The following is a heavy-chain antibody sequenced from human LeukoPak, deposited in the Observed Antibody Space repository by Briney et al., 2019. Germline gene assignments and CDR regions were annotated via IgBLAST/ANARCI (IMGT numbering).Heavy chain of an antibody. V-gene: IGHV3-66*01. CDR1: GFTVSSNY. CDR2: IYCGGST. J-gene: IGHJ4*02. Sequence: PGGSLRLSCAAPGFTVSSNYMSWVRQAPGKGLEWVSVIYCGGSTYYADSVKGRFTISRDNSKNTLYLQMNSLRAEDTAVYYCARTYYYDSSGYYTAPYYFDYWGQGTLVTVSS. D-gene: IGHD3-22*01. CDR3: ARTYYYDSSGYYTAPYYFDY.